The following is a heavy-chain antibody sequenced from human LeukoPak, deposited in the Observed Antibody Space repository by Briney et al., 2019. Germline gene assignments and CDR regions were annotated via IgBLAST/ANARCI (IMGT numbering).Heavy chain of an antibody. J-gene: IGHJ3*02. Sequence: LPGGSLRLSCAASGFTFSSYAMSWVRQAPGKGLEWVSAISGSGGSTYYADSVKGRFTISRDNSKNTLYLQMNSLRAEDTAVYYCAKDGLLLDPSGNAFDIWGQGTMVTVSS. CDR3: AKDGLLLDPSGNAFDI. D-gene: IGHD3-10*01. V-gene: IGHV3-23*01. CDR2: ISGSGGST. CDR1: GFTFSSYA.